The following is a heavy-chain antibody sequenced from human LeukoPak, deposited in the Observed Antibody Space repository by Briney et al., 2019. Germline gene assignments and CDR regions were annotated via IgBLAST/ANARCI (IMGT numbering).Heavy chain of an antibody. CDR1: GYTFTSYG. D-gene: IGHD1-1*01. J-gene: IGHJ4*02. Sequence: GASVKVSCKASGYTFTSYGISWVRQAPGQGLEWMGGISAYNGNINYAQKFQGRVTMTTDTSTSTAYMELRSLRSDDTAVYYCARVIGTTGTRGFSYVDYWGQGTLVTVSS. V-gene: IGHV1-18*01. CDR2: ISAYNGNI. CDR3: ARVIGTTGTRGFSYVDY.